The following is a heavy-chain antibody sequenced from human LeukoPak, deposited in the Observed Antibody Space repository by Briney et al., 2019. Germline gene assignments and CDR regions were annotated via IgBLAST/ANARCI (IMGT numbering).Heavy chain of an antibody. D-gene: IGHD3-22*01. CDR1: GGSVSSSNYY. CDR2: IYYSGSS. CDR3: ARHYYDYTTCRFDP. V-gene: IGHV4-39*01. Sequence: SETLSLTCTVSGGSVSSSNYYWGWIRQPPGKGLEWIGSIYYSGSSYYNPSLKSRVTMSVDTSKNQFSLKLSSVTAADTAVYYCARHYYDYTTCRFDPWGQGTLVTVSS. J-gene: IGHJ5*02.